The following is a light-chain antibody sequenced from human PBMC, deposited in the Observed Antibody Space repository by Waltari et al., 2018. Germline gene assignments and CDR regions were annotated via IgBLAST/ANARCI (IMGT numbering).Light chain of an antibody. CDR1: QSISSW. CDR2: KAS. J-gene: IGKJ1*01. CDR3: QHYNVYSWT. V-gene: IGKV1-5*03. Sequence: DIQMTQYPSTLSASVRDRVTNTCRASQSISSWLAWYQQKPGKAPKLLIYKASSLESGVPSRFSGSGSGTEFTLTISSLQPDDFATYYCQHYNVYSWTFGQGTKVEIK.